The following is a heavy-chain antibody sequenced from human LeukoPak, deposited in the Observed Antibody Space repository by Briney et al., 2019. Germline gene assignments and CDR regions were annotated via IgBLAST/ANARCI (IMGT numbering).Heavy chain of an antibody. V-gene: IGHV1-46*01. J-gene: IGHJ6*02. CDR2: INPSGGST. CDR1: GYTFTSNY. Sequence: VASVTVSCKASGYTFTSNYIHWVRQAPGQGLEWMGIINPSGGSTGYAQKFQARVTMTRDTSTSTVYMELSSLRSEDTAVYYCARGTYSSSSESGMDVWGQGTTVSVSS. D-gene: IGHD6-6*01. CDR3: ARGTYSSSSESGMDV.